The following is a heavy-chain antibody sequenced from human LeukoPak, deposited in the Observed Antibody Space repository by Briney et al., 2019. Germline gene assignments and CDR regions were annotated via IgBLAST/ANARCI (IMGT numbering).Heavy chain of an antibody. J-gene: IGHJ4*02. CDR3: AREGITAAADY. CDR1: GFTFSSYW. V-gene: IGHV3-7*01. Sequence: GGSLRLSCAASGFTFSSYWMSWVRRAPGKGLEWVANIKQDGSEKYYVDSVKGRFTVSRDNAKNSLYLQLNSLRAEDTAVYYCAREGITAAADYWGQGTLVTVSS. CDR2: IKQDGSEK. D-gene: IGHD6-13*01.